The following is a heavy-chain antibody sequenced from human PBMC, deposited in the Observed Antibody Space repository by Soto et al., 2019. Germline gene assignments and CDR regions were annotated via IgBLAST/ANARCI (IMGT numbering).Heavy chain of an antibody. CDR2: IYTSGST. D-gene: IGHD1-26*01. CDR3: ARDRGSYASDY. V-gene: IGHV4-4*07. J-gene: IGHJ4*02. Sequence: LSLNCTVSGGSLSSYYWSWIRQPAGKGLEWIGRIYTSGSTNYNPSLKSRVTMSVDTSKNQFSLKLSCVTAADTAVYYCARDRGSYASDYWGQGTLVTVSS. CDR1: GGSLSSYY.